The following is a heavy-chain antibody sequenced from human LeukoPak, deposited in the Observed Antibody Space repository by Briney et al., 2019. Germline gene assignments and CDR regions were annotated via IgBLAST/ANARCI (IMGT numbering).Heavy chain of an antibody. CDR2: ISAYNGNT. D-gene: IGHD3-9*01. V-gene: IGHV1-18*01. CDR3: ATTRPDYDILTGSYYYGMDV. CDR1: GYTFTSYG. J-gene: IGHJ6*02. Sequence: ASVKVSCKASGYTFTSYGISWVRQAPGQGLEWMGWISAYNGNTNYAQKLQGRVTMTTDTSTSTAYMELRSLRSDDTAVYYCATTRPDYDILTGSYYYGMDVWGQGTTVTVSS.